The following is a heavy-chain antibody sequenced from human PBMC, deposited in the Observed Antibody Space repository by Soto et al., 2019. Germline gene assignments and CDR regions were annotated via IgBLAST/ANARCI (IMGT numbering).Heavy chain of an antibody. CDR1: GYTFTSYG. J-gene: IGHJ2*01. Sequence: QGPLVQSGAEVGKPGASVKVSCKASGYTFTSYGITWVRQAPGQGLEWMGWISPFSGNTKYAEKFNDRVTLTADTSTSTAYMELRSLRSDDTAVYYCARENDYAGKFWYFDLWGRGTLVSVSS. D-gene: IGHD1-1*01. CDR3: ARENDYAGKFWYFDL. V-gene: IGHV1-18*04. CDR2: ISPFSGNT.